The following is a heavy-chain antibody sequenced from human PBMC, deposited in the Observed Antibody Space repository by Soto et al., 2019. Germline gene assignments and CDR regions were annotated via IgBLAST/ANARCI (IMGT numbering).Heavy chain of an antibody. CDR3: AKDRSLEGSGSYYFDY. V-gene: IGHV3-9*01. J-gene: IGHJ4*02. D-gene: IGHD3-10*01. Sequence: SLKISCAASGFTFDDYAMHWVRQAPGKGLEWVSGISWNSGSIGYADSVKGRFTISRDNAKNSLYLQMNSLRAEDTALYYCAKDRSLEGSGSYYFDYWGQGTLVTVSS. CDR2: ISWNSGSI. CDR1: GFTFDDYA.